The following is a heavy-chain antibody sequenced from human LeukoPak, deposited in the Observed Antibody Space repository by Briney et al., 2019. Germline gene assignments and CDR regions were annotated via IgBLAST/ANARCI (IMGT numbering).Heavy chain of an antibody. D-gene: IGHD3-3*01. CDR2: ISYDGSNK. CDR1: GFTFSSYA. V-gene: IGHV3-30-3*01. J-gene: IGHJ5*02. Sequence: GRSLRLSCAASGFTFSSYAMHWVRQAPGKGLEWVAVISYDGSNKYYADSVKGRFTISRDNSKNTLYLKMNSLRAEDTAVYYCARELRQYYDFWSGYDNWFDPWGQGTLVTVSS. CDR3: ARELRQYYDFWSGYDNWFDP.